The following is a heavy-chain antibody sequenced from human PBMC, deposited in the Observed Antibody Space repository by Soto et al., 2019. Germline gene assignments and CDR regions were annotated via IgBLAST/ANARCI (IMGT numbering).Heavy chain of an antibody. Sequence: QVQLVQSGAEVKKPGSSVKVSCKASGGTFSSYAISWVRQAPGQGLEWMGGIIPIFGTANYAQKFEGRDTIPADESTSKADMQLSSLRSADTAVYYCARTMGTGILSSPGAYLGQGTLGTVSS. V-gene: IGHV1-69*12. CDR3: ARTMGTGILSSPGAY. D-gene: IGHD2-21*01. J-gene: IGHJ4*02. CDR2: IIPIFGTA. CDR1: GGTFSSYA.